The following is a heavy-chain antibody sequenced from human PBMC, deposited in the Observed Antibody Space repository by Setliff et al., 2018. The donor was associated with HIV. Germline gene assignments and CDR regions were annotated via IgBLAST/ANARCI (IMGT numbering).Heavy chain of an antibody. V-gene: IGHV3-53*01. J-gene: IGHJ4*02. D-gene: IGHD5-12*01. CDR1: GFTVSSYY. CDR2: IYSGGST. CDR3: AKGVQVATGYFDY. Sequence: GGSLRLSCVVSGFTVSSYYMSWVRQAPGKGLEWVSTIYSGGSTYHADSVKGRFTLSRDNSKNTLDLQMNSLRAEDTAVYYCAKGVQVATGYFDYWGQGALVTVSS.